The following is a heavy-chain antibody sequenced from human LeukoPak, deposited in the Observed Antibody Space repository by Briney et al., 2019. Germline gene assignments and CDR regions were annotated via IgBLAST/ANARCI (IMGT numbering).Heavy chain of an antibody. Sequence: PGGSPRLSCAASGFTFSSYSMNWVRQAPGKGLEWVSSISSSSSYIYYADSVKGRFTISRDNAKNSLYLQMNSLRAEDTAVYYCARDHQYSSSWGYYFDYWGQGTLVTVSS. CDR1: GFTFSSYS. CDR3: ARDHQYSSSWGYYFDY. V-gene: IGHV3-21*01. J-gene: IGHJ4*02. CDR2: ISSSSSYI. D-gene: IGHD6-13*01.